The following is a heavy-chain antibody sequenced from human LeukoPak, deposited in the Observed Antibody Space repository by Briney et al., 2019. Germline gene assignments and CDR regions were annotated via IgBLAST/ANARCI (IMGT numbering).Heavy chain of an antibody. CDR3: AGDRAVAGTNLDAFDF. Sequence: GASVKVSCKASGYTFTGYYMHWVRQAPGQGLEWMGWINPNSGGTNYAQKFQGRVTMTRDTSISTAYMELSRLRSDDTAVYYCAGDRAVAGTNLDAFDFWGQGTVVTVSS. CDR2: INPNSGGT. D-gene: IGHD6-19*01. J-gene: IGHJ3*01. V-gene: IGHV1-2*02. CDR1: GYTFTGYY.